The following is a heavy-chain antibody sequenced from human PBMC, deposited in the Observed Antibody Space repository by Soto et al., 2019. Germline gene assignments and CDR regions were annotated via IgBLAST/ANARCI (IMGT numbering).Heavy chain of an antibody. V-gene: IGHV4-59*01. CDR1: GGSISSYY. J-gene: IGHJ4*02. Sequence: PSETLSLTCTVSGGSISSYYWSWIRQPPGKGLEWIGYIYYSGSTNYNPSLKSRVTISVDTSKNQFSLKLSSVTAADTAVYYCARVKFRDTAMPLFDYWGQGTLVTVSS. CDR3: ARVKFRDTAMPLFDY. D-gene: IGHD5-18*01. CDR2: IYYSGST.